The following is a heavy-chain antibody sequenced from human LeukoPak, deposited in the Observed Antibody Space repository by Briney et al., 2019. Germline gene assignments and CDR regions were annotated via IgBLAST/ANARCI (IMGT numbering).Heavy chain of an antibody. CDR1: GFTFSSYA. D-gene: IGHD2-21*02. CDR2: ISGSGGST. V-gene: IGHV3-23*01. Sequence: GGSLRLSCAASGFTFSSYAMSWVRQAPGKGLEWVSAISGSGGSTYYADSVKGRFTISRDNSKNTLYLQMNSLRAEDTAVYYCAKDADLCGGDCYGGIDYWGQGTLVTVSS. CDR3: AKDADLCGGDCYGGIDY. J-gene: IGHJ4*02.